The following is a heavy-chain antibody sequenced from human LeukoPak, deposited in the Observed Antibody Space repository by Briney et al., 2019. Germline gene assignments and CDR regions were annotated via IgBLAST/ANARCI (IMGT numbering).Heavy chain of an antibody. CDR1: GGSIGNYC. Sequence: SETLSLTCTVSGGSIGNYCWSWIRQPPGKGLEWIGYVYSSGYTNYNPSLKSRVTISVDTSNNQFSLRLSSVTAADTAVYYCARLTRFVSGVLNPLDSWGQGTLVTVSS. J-gene: IGHJ4*02. CDR3: ARLTRFVSGVLNPLDS. V-gene: IGHV4-59*08. CDR2: VYSSGYT. D-gene: IGHD3-3*01.